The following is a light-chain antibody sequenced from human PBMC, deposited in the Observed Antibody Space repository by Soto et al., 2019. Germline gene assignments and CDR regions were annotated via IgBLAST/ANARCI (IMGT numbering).Light chain of an antibody. CDR2: DAS. CDR3: EQRSNWPPRT. V-gene: IGKV3-11*01. J-gene: IGKJ4*01. Sequence: EIVLTQSPATLSLSPGERATLSCRASQSVTTYLFWYQQKPGQAPRLLICDASNMATGIPARFSGSGSGTDFTLTISSREPADVAVYYCEQRSNWPPRTFGGGTKVEIK. CDR1: QSVTTY.